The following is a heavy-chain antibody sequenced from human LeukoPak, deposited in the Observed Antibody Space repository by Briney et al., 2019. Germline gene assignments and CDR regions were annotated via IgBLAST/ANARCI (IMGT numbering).Heavy chain of an antibody. V-gene: IGHV3-48*03. CDR1: GFTFSSYE. D-gene: IGHD2-15*01. Sequence: GGSLRLSCAASGFTFSSYEMNWVRQAPGKGLEWVSYISSSGSTIYYADSVKGQFTISRDNAKNSLYLQMNSLRAEDTAVYYCAKSGLNRFDYWGQGTLVTVSS. CDR2: ISSSGSTI. CDR3: AKSGLNRFDY. J-gene: IGHJ4*02.